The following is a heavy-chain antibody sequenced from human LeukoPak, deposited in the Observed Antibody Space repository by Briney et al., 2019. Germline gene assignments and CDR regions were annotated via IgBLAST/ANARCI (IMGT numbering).Heavy chain of an antibody. Sequence: SETLSLTCTVSGGSISSSRNYWGWIRQPPGKGLEWIASIYHSGTTYYNPSLKSRVTIFVHTSDNQFSLKLSSVTAADTAAYYCATGGGIAAAHAWGQGIVVTVSS. CDR1: GGSISSSRNY. V-gene: IGHV4-39*01. D-gene: IGHD6-25*01. CDR3: ATGGGIAAAHA. CDR2: IYHSGTT. J-gene: IGHJ4*02.